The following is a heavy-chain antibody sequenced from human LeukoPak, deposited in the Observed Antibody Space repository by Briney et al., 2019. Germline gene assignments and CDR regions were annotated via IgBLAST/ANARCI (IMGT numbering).Heavy chain of an antibody. J-gene: IGHJ6*03. CDR1: GFTFSSYG. V-gene: IGHV3-30*18. CDR3: AKDLRWELSKYYYMDV. D-gene: IGHD1-26*01. Sequence: GGSLRLSCAASGFTFSSYGMHWVRQAPGKGLEWVALISYDGSNKYYADSVKGRFTISKDNSKNTVYLQMNSLRAEDTAVYYCAKDLRWELSKYYYMDVWGKGTMVIVSS. CDR2: ISYDGSNK.